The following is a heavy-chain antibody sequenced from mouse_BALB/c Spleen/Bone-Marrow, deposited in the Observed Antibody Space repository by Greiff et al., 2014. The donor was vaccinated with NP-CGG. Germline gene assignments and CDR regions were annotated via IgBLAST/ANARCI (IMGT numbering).Heavy chain of an antibody. J-gene: IGHJ4*01. Sequence: KLSCKASGYTITSYYINWVKQRPEQGLEWIGGIDPYDTDTHYNQKFKDKAILTVDKSSSTGYMQLSSLTSEYSAFYYRARRTNYDGYYFPYAMDYWGHGSSVHISS. V-gene: IGHV1-69*02. CDR1: GYTITSYY. CDR2: IDPYDTDT. CDR3: ARRTNYDGYYFPYAMDY. D-gene: IGHD2-3*01.